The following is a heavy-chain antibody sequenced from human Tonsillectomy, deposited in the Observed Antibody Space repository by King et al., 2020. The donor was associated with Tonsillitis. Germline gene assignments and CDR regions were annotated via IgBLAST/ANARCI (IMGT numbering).Heavy chain of an antibody. D-gene: IGHD3-10*01. Sequence: VQLVESGGGLVQPGGSLRLSCAASGFTFSSYWMTWVRQAPGKGLEWVANIKRDESEKHYVDSVKGRFTISRDNAKNSLFLQMNSLRAEATAVYYCARDHTYYDSGSSYYDAFDIWGQGTVVTVSS. J-gene: IGHJ3*02. CDR3: ARDHTYYDSGSSYYDAFDI. CDR2: IKRDESEK. CDR1: GFTFSSYW. V-gene: IGHV3-7*03.